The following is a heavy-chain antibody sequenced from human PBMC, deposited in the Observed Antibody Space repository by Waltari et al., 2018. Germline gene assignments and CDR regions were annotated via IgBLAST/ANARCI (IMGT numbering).Heavy chain of an antibody. Sequence: EVQLVESGGGLVQPGGSLRLSCAASGFTFSSYWMSWVRQAPGKGLEWVANIKQDGSEKYYVDSVKGRFTISRDNAKNSLYLQMNSLRAEDTAVYYCARDQTTGIAITPYYYYMDVWGKGTTVTVSS. J-gene: IGHJ6*03. CDR2: IKQDGSEK. CDR3: ARDQTTGIAITPYYYYMDV. CDR1: GFTFSSYW. V-gene: IGHV3-7*01. D-gene: IGHD6-13*01.